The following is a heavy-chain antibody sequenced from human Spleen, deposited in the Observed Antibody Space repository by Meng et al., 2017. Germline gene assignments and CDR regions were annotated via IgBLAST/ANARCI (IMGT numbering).Heavy chain of an antibody. CDR2: IYPGDSDT. V-gene: IGHV5-51*01. CDR1: GYSFGNYW. CDR3: ARRSDNWFDP. Sequence: GESLKISCKGFGYSFGNYWIGWVRQMPGKGLEWMGIIYPGDSDTSYSPSFQGLVTISADKSITTAFLQWSSLRASDTAMYYCARRSDNWFDPWGQGTLVTVSS. J-gene: IGHJ5*02.